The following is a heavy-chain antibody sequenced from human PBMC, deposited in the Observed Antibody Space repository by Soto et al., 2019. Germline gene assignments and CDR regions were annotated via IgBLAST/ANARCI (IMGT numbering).Heavy chain of an antibody. CDR3: VRHYGKIESSVGPRTLDY. CDR2: IYPGDSDT. D-gene: IGHD3-10*01. V-gene: IGHV5-51*01. Sequence: PGDSLKISYEASGYIFTNYWIGWVRQIPGKGLEWMGIIYPGDSDTRYSPSFQDQVSMSVGKSIGTAYLQWSRLKASDTAMYYCVRHYGKIESSVGPRTLDYWGQGTLVTVSS. J-gene: IGHJ4*02. CDR1: GYIFTNYW.